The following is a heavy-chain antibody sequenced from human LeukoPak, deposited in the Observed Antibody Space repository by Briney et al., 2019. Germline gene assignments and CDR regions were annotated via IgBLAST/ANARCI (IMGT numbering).Heavy chain of an antibody. CDR1: GYSISSGYY. Sequence: RPSETLSLTCAVSGYSISSGYYWGWIRQPPGKGLEWIGSIYHSGSTYYNPSLKSRVTISADTSKNQFSLKLSSVTAADTAVYYCARQDYYDSSVIDAFDIWGQGTMVTVSS. CDR3: ARQDYYDSSVIDAFDI. V-gene: IGHV4-38-2*01. D-gene: IGHD3-22*01. CDR2: IYHSGST. J-gene: IGHJ3*02.